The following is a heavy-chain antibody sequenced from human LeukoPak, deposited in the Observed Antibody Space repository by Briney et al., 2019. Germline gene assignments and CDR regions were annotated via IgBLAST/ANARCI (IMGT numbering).Heavy chain of an antibody. CDR1: GFTFRTSA. Sequence: GGSLRLSCAASGFTFRTSAFSWVRQSPGRGLEWVSTVGTDSDTYYADSVKGRFAISRDNSKNTVYLQMTGLRADDTAVYYCAKKTPGIHPFDSWGQGTLVTVSP. CDR2: VGTDSDT. D-gene: IGHD6-13*01. CDR3: AKKTPGIHPFDS. V-gene: IGHV3-23*01. J-gene: IGHJ4*02.